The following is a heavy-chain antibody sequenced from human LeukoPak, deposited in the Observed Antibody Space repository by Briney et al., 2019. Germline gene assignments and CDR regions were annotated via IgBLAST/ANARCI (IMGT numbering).Heavy chain of an antibody. CDR3: ARARYYDFWSGYYTESPYFDY. CDR1: GYTFTGYY. V-gene: IGHV1-69*06. CDR2: IIPIFGTA. D-gene: IGHD3-3*01. Sequence: SVKVSCKASGYTFTGYYMHWVRQAPGQGLEWMGGIIPIFGTANYAQKFQGRVTITADKSTSTAYMELSSLRSEDTAVYYCARARYYDFWSGYYTESPYFDYWGQGTLVTVSS. J-gene: IGHJ4*02.